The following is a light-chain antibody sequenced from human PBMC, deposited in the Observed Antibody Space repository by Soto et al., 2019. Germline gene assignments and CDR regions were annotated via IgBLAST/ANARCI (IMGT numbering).Light chain of an antibody. Sequence: EIVLTQSPATLSLSPGERATLSCRASQSVSSYLAWYQQKPGQAPRLLXYDASNRATGIPARFSGSGSGTDLTLTISSLETEDFAVYYCQQRSNWPPWTFGQGTKVDI. CDR3: QQRSNWPPWT. CDR2: DAS. V-gene: IGKV3-11*01. J-gene: IGKJ1*01. CDR1: QSVSSY.